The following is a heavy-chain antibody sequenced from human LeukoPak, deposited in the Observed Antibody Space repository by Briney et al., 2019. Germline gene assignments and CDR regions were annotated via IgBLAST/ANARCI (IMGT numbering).Heavy chain of an antibody. J-gene: IGHJ4*02. Sequence: GGSLRLSCAASGFTFSTNWMSWVGKAPGKGRGWGANIKQDGSEQYYVDSVKGRFTISRDNAKNSLYLQMNSLRAEDTAVYYCARDDMVYVYGGHDYWGQGTLVTVSS. CDR2: IKQDGSEQ. CDR3: ARDDMVYVYGGHDY. D-gene: IGHD2-8*01. V-gene: IGHV3-7*01. CDR1: GFTFSTNW.